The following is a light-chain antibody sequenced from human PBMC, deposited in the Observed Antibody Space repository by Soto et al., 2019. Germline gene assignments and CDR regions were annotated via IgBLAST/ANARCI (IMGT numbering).Light chain of an antibody. CDR2: RIF. V-gene: IGKV3-15*01. Sequence: VVTRFPGDASVLPGEACPVACGASQSVSGYLDWFHQKPGQAPRLVLLRIFTRAIGVPARFSGSGSETEFTLTISGLQSEDSGVYYCLQHSSWPWTFAQGTKVDIK. CDR1: QSVSGY. J-gene: IGKJ1*01. CDR3: LQHSSWPWT.